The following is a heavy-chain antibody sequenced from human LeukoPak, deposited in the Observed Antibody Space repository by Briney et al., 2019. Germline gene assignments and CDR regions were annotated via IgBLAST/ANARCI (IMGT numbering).Heavy chain of an antibody. J-gene: IGHJ4*02. V-gene: IGHV1-2*02. D-gene: IGHD1-1*01. Sequence: ASVTVSCTASGYTFSDFYIHWVRQAPGQGLEYVGWITPKSGDTYSPQRFQGRVTMTRDASISTAYMELSSLRSDDTAVYFCARVRLVDERAWAYWGQGTLVTVSS. CDR2: ITPKSGDT. CDR1: GYTFSDFY. CDR3: ARVRLVDERAWAY.